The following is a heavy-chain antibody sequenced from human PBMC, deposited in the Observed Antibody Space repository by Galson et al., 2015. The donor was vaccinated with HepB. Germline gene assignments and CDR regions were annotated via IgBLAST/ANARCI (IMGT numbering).Heavy chain of an antibody. CDR1: GTDFGVHG. CDR2: IWHDGSLQ. CDR3: ARYFGNLAAFDI. V-gene: IGHV3-33*01. Sequence: LRLSCAASGTDFGVHGMHWVRQAPGKGLEWGAVIWHDGSLQYYVDCVTGRFTISRDNSKNMLYLQMNSLRAEDTAVYYCARYFGNLAAFDIWGQGTVVTVSS. D-gene: IGHD3-9*01. J-gene: IGHJ3*02.